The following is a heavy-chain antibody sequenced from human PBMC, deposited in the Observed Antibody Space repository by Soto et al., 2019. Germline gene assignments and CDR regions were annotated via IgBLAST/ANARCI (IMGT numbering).Heavy chain of an antibody. CDR3: AKDRRDGYTTCSRCYGVDV. D-gene: IGHD5-18*01. CDR2: ISHDGTKT. V-gene: IGHV3-30*18. J-gene: IGHJ6*02. CDR1: GFSFGAYG. Sequence: GGSLRLSCEASGFSFGAYGMHWVRQAPGKGLEWVAVISHDGTKTYYSDSVKGRFTVSRDNSKNMLYVQMVSLRPDDTAVYSCAKDRRDGYTTCSRCYGVDVCGQGTTVTVSS.